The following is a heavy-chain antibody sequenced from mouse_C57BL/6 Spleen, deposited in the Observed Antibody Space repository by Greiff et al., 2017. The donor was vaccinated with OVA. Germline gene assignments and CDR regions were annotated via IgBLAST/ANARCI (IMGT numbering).Heavy chain of an antibody. V-gene: IGHV1-75*01. CDR2: IFPGSGST. Sequence: VQLQESGPELVKPGASVKISCKASGYTFTDYYINWVKQRPGQGLEWIGWIFPGSGSTYYNEKFKGKSTLTVDKSSSTAYMLLSSLTSEDSAVYFCARRPDDYGSSYGFDYWGQGTTLTVSS. CDR3: ARRPDDYGSSYGFDY. D-gene: IGHD1-1*01. CDR1: GYTFTDYY. J-gene: IGHJ2*01.